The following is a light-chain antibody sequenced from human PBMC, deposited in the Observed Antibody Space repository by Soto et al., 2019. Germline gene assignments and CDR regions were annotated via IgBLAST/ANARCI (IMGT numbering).Light chain of an antibody. J-gene: IGKJ1*01. CDR2: AAS. CDR1: QGIRNE. V-gene: IGKV1-17*01. CDR3: LQHNTYPRT. Sequence: DIQMTQSPSSLSASVGDRVTITCRASQGIRNELGWYQQKPGTAPKRLIYAASSLQSGVPSRFSGSGSGTEFTLTISSLQAEDSATYYCLQHNTYPRTFGQGTKVEI.